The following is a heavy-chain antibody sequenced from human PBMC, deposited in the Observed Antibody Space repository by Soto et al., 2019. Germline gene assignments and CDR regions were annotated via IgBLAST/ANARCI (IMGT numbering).Heavy chain of an antibody. CDR1: GGSFSGYY. Sequence: QVQLQQWGGGLLKPSDTLSLTCAVYGGSFSGYYWSWIRQPPGKGLEWIGEINHSGSTNYNPSLKSRVTISVDTSKNQFSLKLSSVTAADTAVYYCARGLSSSYYYYGMDVWGQGTTVTVSS. CDR2: INHSGST. V-gene: IGHV4-34*01. J-gene: IGHJ6*02. D-gene: IGHD6-13*01. CDR3: ARGLSSSYYYYGMDV.